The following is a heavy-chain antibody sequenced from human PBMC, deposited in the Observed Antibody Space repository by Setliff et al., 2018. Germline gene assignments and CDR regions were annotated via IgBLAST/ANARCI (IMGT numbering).Heavy chain of an antibody. CDR1: GGSISSGGYY. V-gene: IGHV4-31*03. Sequence: SETLSLTCTVSGGSISSGGYYWSWIRQHPGKGLEWIGYIYYSGSTYYNPSLKSRVTISVGKSKNQFSLKLSSVTAADTAVYYCARDEGSGWYVGYWGQGTLVTVSS. J-gene: IGHJ4*02. D-gene: IGHD6-19*01. CDR2: IYYSGST. CDR3: ARDEGSGWYVGY.